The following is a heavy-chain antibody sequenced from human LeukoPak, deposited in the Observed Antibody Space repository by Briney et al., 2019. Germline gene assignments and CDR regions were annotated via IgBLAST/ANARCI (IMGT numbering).Heavy chain of an antibody. Sequence: GGSLRLSCTASGFNFNNHWMSWVRQAPGKELEWVANIKQDGTVKNYLGSVTGRFTISRDNARNSLFLQMGSLRADDTALYYCVRAFDRFGMVIMSYDLWGRGILVTVSS. V-gene: IGHV3-7*01. CDR2: IKQDGTVK. CDR1: GFNFNNHW. CDR3: VRAFDRFGMVIMSYDL. J-gene: IGHJ4*02. D-gene: IGHD3-3*01.